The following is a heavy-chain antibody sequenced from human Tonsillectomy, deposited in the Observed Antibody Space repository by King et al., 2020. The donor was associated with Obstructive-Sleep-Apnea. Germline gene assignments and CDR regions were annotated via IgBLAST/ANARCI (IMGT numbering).Heavy chain of an antibody. Sequence: VQLVESGGGLVQPGGSLRLSCAASGFTVSSNYMSWVRQAPGKGLEWVSVIYSGGSTYYADSVKGRFTISRDNSKNTLYLQMNSLRAEDTAVYYCARVPYDYDFWSGYLWFDPWGQGTLVTVSS. CDR1: GFTVSSNY. CDR2: IYSGGST. J-gene: IGHJ5*02. V-gene: IGHV3-66*01. D-gene: IGHD3-3*01. CDR3: ARVPYDYDFWSGYLWFDP.